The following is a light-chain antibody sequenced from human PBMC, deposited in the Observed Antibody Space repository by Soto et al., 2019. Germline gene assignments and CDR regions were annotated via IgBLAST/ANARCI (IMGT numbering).Light chain of an antibody. Sequence: DIRMTQSPSILSASVGDRVTITCRASQSISSWLAWYQQKPGKAPKLLIYKASSLESGVPSRFSGSGSGTEFTLTISSLQPDDFATYYCQQYNSYPWTFGQGTKVDIK. CDR2: KAS. CDR1: QSISSW. J-gene: IGKJ1*01. CDR3: QQYNSYPWT. V-gene: IGKV1-5*03.